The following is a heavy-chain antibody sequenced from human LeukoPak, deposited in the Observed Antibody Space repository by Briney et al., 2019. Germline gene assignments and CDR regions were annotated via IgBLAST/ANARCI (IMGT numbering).Heavy chain of an antibody. CDR2: LSNSGGST. D-gene: IGHD3-22*01. V-gene: IGHV3-23*01. J-gene: IGHJ4*02. CDR3: VRYYDSSLPPHY. CDR1: GFTFSSFA. Sequence: PGGSLRLSCAASGFTFSSFAMSWVRQAPGKGLEWVSTLSNSGGSTFYTDSVKGRFTISRDNSKNTLFLQLSILRAEDTAVYYCVRYYDSSLPPHYWGQGTLVTVSS.